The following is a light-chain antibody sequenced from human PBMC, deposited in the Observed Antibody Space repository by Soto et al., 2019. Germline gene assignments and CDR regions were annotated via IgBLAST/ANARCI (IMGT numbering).Light chain of an antibody. CDR3: QNYKSLSRRFGRA. CDR1: QGINSY. V-gene: IGKV1-27*01. Sequence: DVQLTQSPSSLSASVGDRISITCPASQGINSYVAWYQQKPGRSPTILIYAASTLESGVPSRFSGSGSDTDFTLTISGLQPEDAGIYYCQNYKSLSRRFGRAFGQGTKVEIK. J-gene: IGKJ1*01. CDR2: AAS.